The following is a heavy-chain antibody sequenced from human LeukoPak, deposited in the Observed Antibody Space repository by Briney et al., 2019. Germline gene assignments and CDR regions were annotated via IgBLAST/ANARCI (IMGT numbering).Heavy chain of an antibody. CDR3: AKHSHFDTSAYYPNYFDY. Sequence: GGSLRLSCAASGFTFSTYGMNWVRQAPGKGLEWVSSISGSGGNTYYADSVKGRFTISRDNSKNTLYLQMNSLRAEDTAVYYCAKHSHFDTSAYYPNYFDYWGQGTLVTVSS. V-gene: IGHV3-23*01. CDR2: ISGSGGNT. CDR1: GFTFSTYG. J-gene: IGHJ4*02. D-gene: IGHD3-22*01.